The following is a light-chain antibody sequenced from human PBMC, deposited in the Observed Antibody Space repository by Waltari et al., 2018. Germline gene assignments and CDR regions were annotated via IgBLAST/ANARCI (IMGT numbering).Light chain of an antibody. CDR3: ATWDTSLRAGV. CDR2: DNN. V-gene: IGLV1-51*01. J-gene: IGLJ2*01. CDR1: SSNIGSSY. Sequence: QSVLTQPPSVSAAPGQKVTISCSGSSSNIGSSYVSWYHQLPGTAPKLLIYDNNERRSEIPDRFSGSKSGTSATLGITGLQTGDEADYYCATWDTSLRAGVFGGGTKLTVL.